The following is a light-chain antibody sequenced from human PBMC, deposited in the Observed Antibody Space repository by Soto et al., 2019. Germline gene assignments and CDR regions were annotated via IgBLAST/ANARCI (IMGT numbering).Light chain of an antibody. CDR3: QKHGGSPLYT. J-gene: IGKJ2*01. CDR1: QSVSSN. Sequence: EIVMTQSPATLSVSPGERATLSCRASQSVSSNLAWYQQKPGQAPRLLIYGASTRATGIPARFSGSGSGTEFTLTISSLQSEDFAVYYCQKHGGSPLYTFGQGTKLEIK. CDR2: GAS. V-gene: IGKV3-15*01.